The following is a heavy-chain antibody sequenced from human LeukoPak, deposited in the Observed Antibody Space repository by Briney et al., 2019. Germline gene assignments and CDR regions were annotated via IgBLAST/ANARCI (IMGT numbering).Heavy chain of an antibody. CDR2: INPNSDDT. V-gene: IGHV1-2*02. Sequence: GASVKVSCKASGYAFTGYYMHWLRQAPGQGLEWMSWINPNSDDTSYAQKFQGRVTMTRDTSISTAYMELKSLKSDDTAVYYCARDKGDGYNLAFDYWGQGSLVTVSS. J-gene: IGHJ4*02. CDR3: ARDKGDGYNLAFDY. D-gene: IGHD5-24*01. CDR1: GYAFTGYY.